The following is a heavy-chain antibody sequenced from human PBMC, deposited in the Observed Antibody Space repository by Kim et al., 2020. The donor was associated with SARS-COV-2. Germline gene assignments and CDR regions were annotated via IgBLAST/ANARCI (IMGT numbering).Heavy chain of an antibody. V-gene: IGHV1-69*13. CDR3: AREGGGHGFSV. D-gene: IGHD3-16*01. Sequence: SVKVSCKASGGTLGSFGLSWVRQAPGQGLDWMGGIIPTFGVVTYAQKFQGRLTITADDSTNTVYMDLSSLRFEDTATYYCAREGGGHGFSVWGRGSMV. CDR1: GGTLGSFG. CDR2: IIPTFGVV. J-gene: IGHJ3*01.